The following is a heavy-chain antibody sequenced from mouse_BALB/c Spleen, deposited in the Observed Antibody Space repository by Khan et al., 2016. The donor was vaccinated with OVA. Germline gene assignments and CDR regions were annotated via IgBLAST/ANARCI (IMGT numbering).Heavy chain of an antibody. CDR1: GYTFTSYV. J-gene: IGHJ3*01. Sequence: VQLQQSGPELVKPGASVKMSCKASGYTFTSYVMHWVKQKPGLGLAWIGYVSPFNDDTTYNEKFKGKATLTSDKSSNTAYMELRSLTSEDAAVYYCAPVGSYCVSCAYWGQGTLVTVSA. V-gene: IGHV1S136*01. CDR2: VSPFNDDT. D-gene: IGHD2-12*01. CDR3: APVGSYCVSCAY.